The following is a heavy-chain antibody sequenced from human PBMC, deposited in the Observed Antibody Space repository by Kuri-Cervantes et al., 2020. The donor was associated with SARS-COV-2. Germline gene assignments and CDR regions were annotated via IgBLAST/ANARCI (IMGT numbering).Heavy chain of an antibody. V-gene: IGHV1-69*05. CDR3: ARERGSWYVPLRTYYYYYMDV. Sequence: SVKVSCKASGGTFSSYAISWVRQAPGQGLEWMGGIIPIFGTANYAQKFRGRVTITTDESTSTAYVELSSLRSDDTAVYYCARERGSWYVPLRTYYYYYMDVWGKGTTVTVSS. J-gene: IGHJ6*03. CDR1: GGTFSSYA. CDR2: IIPIFGTA. D-gene: IGHD6-13*01.